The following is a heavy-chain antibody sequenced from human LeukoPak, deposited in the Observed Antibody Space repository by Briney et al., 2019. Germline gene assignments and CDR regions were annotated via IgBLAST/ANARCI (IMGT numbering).Heavy chain of an antibody. CDR3: ARDARLAAAGTFDY. V-gene: IGHV4-61*01. D-gene: IGHD6-13*01. Sequence: SETLSLTCTVSGGSVSSSTYFWSWIRQPPGKGLEWIGYIYYSGRTSSDPSVKSRVTMSVDTSKNQFSLRLGSVTAADTAVYYCARDARLAAAGTFDYWGQGTLVTVSS. CDR1: GGSVSSSTYF. CDR2: IYYSGRT. J-gene: IGHJ4*02.